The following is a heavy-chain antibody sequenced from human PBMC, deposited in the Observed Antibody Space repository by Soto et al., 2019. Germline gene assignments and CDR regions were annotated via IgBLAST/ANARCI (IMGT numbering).Heavy chain of an antibody. D-gene: IGHD6-13*01. CDR1: GGSIISGDYY. Sequence: SETLSLTCTVSGGSIISGDYYWSWIRQPPGKGLEWIGYIYYSGSTYYNPSLKSRVTISVDTSKNQFSLKLSSVTAADTAVYYCAREYPIAPSSGGMDVWGQGTTVTVSS. CDR2: IYYSGST. CDR3: AREYPIAPSSGGMDV. J-gene: IGHJ6*02. V-gene: IGHV4-30-4*01.